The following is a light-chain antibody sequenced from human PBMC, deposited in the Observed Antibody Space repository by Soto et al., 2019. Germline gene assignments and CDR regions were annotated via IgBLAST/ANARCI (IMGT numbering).Light chain of an antibody. V-gene: IGKV1-27*01. J-gene: IGKJ1*01. Sequence: DIQMTQSPSSLSASVGDRFTITCRASQGIGNYLAWYQQKAGKVPKVLIYAASTLQSGVPSRFSGSGSGTYFTLTISSLQPEDVATYYCQKYNSAPWTFGQGTKVDI. CDR1: QGIGNY. CDR2: AAS. CDR3: QKYNSAPWT.